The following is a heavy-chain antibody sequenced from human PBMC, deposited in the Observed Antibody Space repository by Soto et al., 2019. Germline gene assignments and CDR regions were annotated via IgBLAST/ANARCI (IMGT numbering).Heavy chain of an antibody. CDR3: ARGYYYDSSGYYRTKNSYYYYGMDV. D-gene: IGHD3-22*01. V-gene: IGHV1-69*01. CDR2: IIPIFGTA. CDR1: GGTFSSYA. J-gene: IGHJ6*02. Sequence: QVQLVQSGAEVKKPGSSVKVSCKASGGTFSSYAISWVRQAPGQGLEWMGGIIPIFGTANYAQKFQGRVTITAEESTSTAYLELSSMRSEDTAVYYCARGYYYDSSGYYRTKNSYYYYGMDVWGQGTTVTVSS.